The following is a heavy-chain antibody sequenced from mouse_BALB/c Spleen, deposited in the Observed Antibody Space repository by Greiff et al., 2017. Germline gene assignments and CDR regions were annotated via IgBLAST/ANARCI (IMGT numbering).Heavy chain of an antibody. J-gene: IGHJ1*01. CDR3: ARGEDYGDWYFDV. CDR1: GFTFSSYA. D-gene: IGHD1-2*01. Sequence: EVQVVESGGGLVKPGGSLKLSCAASGFTFSSYAMSWVRQTPEKRLEWVASISSGGSTYYPDSVKGRFTISRDNARNILYLQMSSLRSEDTAMYYCARGEDYGDWYFDVWGAGTTVTVSS. V-gene: IGHV5-6-5*01. CDR2: ISSGGST.